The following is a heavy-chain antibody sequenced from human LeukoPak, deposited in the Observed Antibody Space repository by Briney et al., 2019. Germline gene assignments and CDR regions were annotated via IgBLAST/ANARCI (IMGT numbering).Heavy chain of an antibody. CDR1: GGSISSYY. D-gene: IGHD3-10*01. V-gene: IGHV4-4*07. Sequence: SETLSLTCTVSGGSISSYYWSWIRQPAGKGLEWIGRIYTSGSTNYNPSLKSRVTMSVDTSKNQFSLKLSSVTAADTAVYYCARDLLDGSGSYSHDYWGQGTLVTVSS. CDR3: ARDLLDGSGSYSHDY. CDR2: IYTSGST. J-gene: IGHJ4*02.